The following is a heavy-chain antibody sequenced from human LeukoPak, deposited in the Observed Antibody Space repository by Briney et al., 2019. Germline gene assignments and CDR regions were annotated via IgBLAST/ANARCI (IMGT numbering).Heavy chain of an antibody. CDR1: GFTFSSYG. CDR2: ISGSGENT. CDR3: AKDLTSWNY. V-gene: IGHV3-23*01. Sequence: PGGSLRLSCAASGFTFSSYGITWVRQAPGKGLEWVSGISGSGENTYYADSVKGRFTISRDNSKNTLYLQMNSLRAEDAALYYCAKDLTSWNYWGQGTLVTVSS. D-gene: IGHD2-2*01. J-gene: IGHJ4*02.